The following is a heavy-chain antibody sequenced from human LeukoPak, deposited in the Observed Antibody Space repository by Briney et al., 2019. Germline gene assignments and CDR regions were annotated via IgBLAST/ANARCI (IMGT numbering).Heavy chain of an antibody. Sequence: SETLSLTCAVYGGSFSGYYWSWIRQPPGKGLEWIGEINHSGSTNYNPSLKSRVTISVDTSKNQFSLKLSSVTAADTAVYYCARGGYYGSGNDFRFDPWGKGTTVTISS. CDR2: INHSGST. CDR3: ARGGYYGSGNDFRFDP. D-gene: IGHD3-10*01. J-gene: IGHJ6*04. CDR1: GGSFSGYY. V-gene: IGHV4-34*01.